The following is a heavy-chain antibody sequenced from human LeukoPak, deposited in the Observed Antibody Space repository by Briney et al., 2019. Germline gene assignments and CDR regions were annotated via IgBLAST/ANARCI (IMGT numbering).Heavy chain of an antibody. CDR1: GGSISSGGYS. Sequence: SETLSLTCTVSGGSISSGGYSWSWIRQPPGKGLEWIGYIYHSGSTYYNPSLKSRVTISVDRSKNQFSLKLSSVTAADTAVYYCARDRGDCPDYWGQGTLVTVSS. D-gene: IGHD2-21*02. CDR2: IYHSGST. J-gene: IGHJ4*02. V-gene: IGHV4-30-2*01. CDR3: ARDRGDCPDY.